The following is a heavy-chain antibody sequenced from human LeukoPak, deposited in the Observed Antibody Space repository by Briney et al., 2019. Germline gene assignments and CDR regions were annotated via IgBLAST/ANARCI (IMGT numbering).Heavy chain of an antibody. CDR2: ISSNSRDI. CDR3: ARDDRDISSYRFDY. J-gene: IGHJ4*01. D-gene: IGHD6-6*01. Sequence: TGGSLRLSCAASGFTFNTYSMNWVRQAPGKGLEWGSSISSNSRDIYYADSVKGRFTNSRDNANNSLHLQMNSLRAEDTAVYYCARDDRDISSYRFDYWGHGILVTVSS. CDR1: GFTFNTYS. V-gene: IGHV3-21*01.